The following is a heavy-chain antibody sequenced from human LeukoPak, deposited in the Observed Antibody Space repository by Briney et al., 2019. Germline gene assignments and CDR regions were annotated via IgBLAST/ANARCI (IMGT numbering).Heavy chain of an antibody. CDR3: AREGIAVAGTHLDY. CDR1: GDSVSSNSAA. Sequence: SQTLSLTCAISGDSVSSNSAAWNWLRQSPSRGLEWLGRTYYRSKWYNDYAVSVKSRITINPDTSKNQFSLQLNSVTPEDTAVYYCAREGIAVAGTHLDYWGQGTLVTVSS. V-gene: IGHV6-1*01. CDR2: TYYRSKWYN. D-gene: IGHD6-19*01. J-gene: IGHJ4*02.